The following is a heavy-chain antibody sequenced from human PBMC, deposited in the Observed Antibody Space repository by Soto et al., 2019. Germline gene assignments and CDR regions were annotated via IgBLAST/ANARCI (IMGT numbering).Heavy chain of an antibody. D-gene: IGHD6-13*01. V-gene: IGHV4-61*08. J-gene: IGHJ5*02. CDR2: IYYNAIT. CDR3: ARANIAAAGTIFDP. Sequence: QVKLQESGPGLVKPSETLSLTCTVSGDSVSSGAYYWSWVRQPPGKGLEWIGYIYYNAITSYNPSLKRRVTIVVDTSKSEISLTLNSVTAADTAVYYCARANIAAAGTIFDPWGQGVLVTVSA. CDR1: GDSVSSGAYY.